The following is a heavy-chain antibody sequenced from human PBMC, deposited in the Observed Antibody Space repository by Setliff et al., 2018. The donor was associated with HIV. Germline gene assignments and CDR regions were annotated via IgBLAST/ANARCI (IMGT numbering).Heavy chain of an antibody. CDR2: IYYSGST. J-gene: IGHJ5*02. Sequence: PSETLSLTCTVSGGSISSSSYYWGWIRQPPGKGLEWIGSIYYSGSTYYNPSLKSRVTISVDTSKNQFSLKLSSVTAADTAVYYCARQGYDYPWGQGTRVTVSS. CDR1: GGSISSSSYY. D-gene: IGHD3-16*01. V-gene: IGHV4-39*01. CDR3: ARQGYDYP.